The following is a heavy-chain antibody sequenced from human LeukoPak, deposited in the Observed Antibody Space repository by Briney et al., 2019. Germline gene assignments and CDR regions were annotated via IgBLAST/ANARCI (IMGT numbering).Heavy chain of an antibody. D-gene: IGHD1-26*01. CDR2: INPSGGST. J-gene: IGHJ4*02. Sequence: GASVKVSCKASGYTFSSYYMHWVRQAPGQGLEWMGIINPSGGSTSYAQNFQGRVTMTRDMSTSTVYMELSTLRSEDTALYYCAKDVFVGATRSDSPLDYWGQGTLVTVSS. V-gene: IGHV1-46*01. CDR1: GYTFSSYY. CDR3: AKDVFVGATRSDSPLDY.